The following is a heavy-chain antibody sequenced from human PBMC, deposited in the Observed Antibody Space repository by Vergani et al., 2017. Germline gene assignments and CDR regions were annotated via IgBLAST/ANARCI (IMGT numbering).Heavy chain of an antibody. CDR2: IRWNSGSI. V-gene: IGHV3-9*01. Sequence: EVQLVESGGGLVQPGRSLRLSCAASGFTFDDYAMHWVRQAPGKGLEWVSGIRWNSGSIGYADSVKGRFTISRDNAKNSLYLQMNSLRAEYTGLYYCAKELYYGMDVWGQGTTVTVSS. CDR1: GFTFDDYA. CDR3: AKELYYGMDV. J-gene: IGHJ6*02.